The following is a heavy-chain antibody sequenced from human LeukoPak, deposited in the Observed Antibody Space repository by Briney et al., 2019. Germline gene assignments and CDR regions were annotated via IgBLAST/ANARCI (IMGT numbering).Heavy chain of an antibody. CDR1: GFTFSSYA. Sequence: PGGSLRLSCAASGFTFSSYAMHWVRQAPGKGLEWVAVISYDGSNKYYADSVKGRFTISRDNSKNTLYLQMNSLRAEDTAVYYCARAAKVTYYYDSSGYYYHDYWGQGTLVTVSS. CDR3: ARAAKVTYYYDSSGYYYHDY. CDR2: ISYDGSNK. J-gene: IGHJ4*02. V-gene: IGHV3-30-3*01. D-gene: IGHD3-22*01.